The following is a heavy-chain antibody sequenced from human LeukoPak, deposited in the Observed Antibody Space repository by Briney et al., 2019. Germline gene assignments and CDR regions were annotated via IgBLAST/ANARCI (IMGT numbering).Heavy chain of an antibody. CDR1: GGSFSGYY. CDR3: ARGRFLEWKNWFDP. D-gene: IGHD3-3*01. V-gene: IGHV4-59*01. Sequence: SETLSLTCAVYGGSFSGYYWSWIRQPPGKGLERIGYIYYSGSTNYNPSLKSRVTISVDTSKNQFSLKLSSVTAADTAVYYCARGRFLEWKNWFDPWGQGTLVTVSS. CDR2: IYYSGST. J-gene: IGHJ5*02.